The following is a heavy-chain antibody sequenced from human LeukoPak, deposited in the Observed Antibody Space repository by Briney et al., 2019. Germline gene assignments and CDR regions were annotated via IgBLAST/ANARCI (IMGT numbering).Heavy chain of an antibody. J-gene: IGHJ3*02. CDR2: IYSGGNT. D-gene: IGHD1-26*01. V-gene: IGHV3-66*01. Sequence: GGSLRLSCAASGFTVSSSYMSWVRQAPGKGLEWVSVIYSGGNTYYADSVKGRFTISRDNSKNTVSLQMNSLRDEDTAVYFCAVSRIVGAVDVFDMWGQGTMVTVSS. CDR1: GFTVSSSY. CDR3: AVSRIVGAVDVFDM.